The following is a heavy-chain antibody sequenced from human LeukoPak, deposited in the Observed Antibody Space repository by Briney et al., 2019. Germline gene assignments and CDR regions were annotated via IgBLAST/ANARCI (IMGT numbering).Heavy chain of an antibody. CDR2: INHSGST. Sequence: SETLSLTCAVSGYSISSGYYWGWIRQPPGKGLEWIGSINHSGSTYYNPSLKSRVTISIDTSKNQFSPNLSSVTAADTAVYYCSRGGNFAFWGQGTLVTVSS. CDR1: GYSISSGYY. J-gene: IGHJ4*02. CDR3: SRGGNFAF. V-gene: IGHV4-38-2*01.